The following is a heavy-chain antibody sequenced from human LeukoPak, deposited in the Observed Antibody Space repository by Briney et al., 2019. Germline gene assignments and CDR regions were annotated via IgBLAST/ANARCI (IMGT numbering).Heavy chain of an antibody. CDR2: ISYDGSNK. J-gene: IGHJ4*02. V-gene: IGHV3-30-3*01. Sequence: GGSLRLSCAASGFTFSSYAMHWVRQAPGKGLEWVAVISYDGSNKYYADSVKGRFTISRDNSKNTLYLQMNSLRAEDAAVYYCARDLGVWDRPDYWGQGTLVTVSS. D-gene: IGHD3-16*01. CDR3: ARDLGVWDRPDY. CDR1: GFTFSSYA.